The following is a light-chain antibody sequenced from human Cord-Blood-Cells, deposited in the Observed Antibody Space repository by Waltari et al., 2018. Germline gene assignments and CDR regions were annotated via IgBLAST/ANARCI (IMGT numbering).Light chain of an antibody. J-gene: IGKJ2*03. V-gene: IGKV1-33*01. CDR2: DAS. CDR1: QDISNY. CDR3: QQYDSLPYR. Sequence: DIQMTQSPSSLSASLGDRVTITCQASQDISNYLNWYQQKPGKAPKLLIYDASNLETGVPSRFSGSGSGTDFTFTISSLQPEDIAVYYCQQYDSLPYRFGQGTKLEIK.